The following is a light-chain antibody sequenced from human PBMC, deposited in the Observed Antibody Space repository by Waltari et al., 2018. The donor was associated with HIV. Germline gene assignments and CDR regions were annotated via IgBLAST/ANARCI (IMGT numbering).Light chain of an antibody. Sequence: SYVLAQPPSVSVAPGKTARITCAGDDIGSKNLPWYQQRPGQAPVVVIYYDNARPSRIPERFSGSKSGKTATLTISRVEAGDEAVFYCQVWDSNSDQVVFGGGTKLTVL. CDR1: DIGSKN. V-gene: IGLV3-21*04. J-gene: IGLJ2*01. CDR2: YDN. CDR3: QVWDSNSDQVV.